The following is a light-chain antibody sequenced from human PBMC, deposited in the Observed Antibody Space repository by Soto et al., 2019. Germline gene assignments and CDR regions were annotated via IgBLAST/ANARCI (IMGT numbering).Light chain of an antibody. V-gene: IGKV1-5*03. CDR2: RAS. J-gene: IGKJ4*01. CDR3: QQYDTSPLT. CDR1: QSINSW. Sequence: DVQMTQSPSTLSASVGDRVTITCRASQSINSWLAWYQQKPGKAPKLLLYRASSLESGVPSRFRRSGSATEFTLTISSLQPDDFGTYYCQQYDTSPLTLGGGTKVDIK.